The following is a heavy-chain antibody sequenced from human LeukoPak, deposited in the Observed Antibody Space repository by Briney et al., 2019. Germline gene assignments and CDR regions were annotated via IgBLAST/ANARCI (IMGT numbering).Heavy chain of an antibody. CDR2: IYPGDSDI. Sequence: GESLKISCKGSGYSFTSYWIGWVRQMPGKGLEWMGIIYPGDSDIRYSPSFQGQVTISADKSISTAYLQWSSLKASDTAMYYCARNSVAATLLDAFDIWGQGTMVTVSS. CDR3: ARNSVAATLLDAFDI. J-gene: IGHJ3*02. D-gene: IGHD2-15*01. CDR1: GYSFTSYW. V-gene: IGHV5-51*01.